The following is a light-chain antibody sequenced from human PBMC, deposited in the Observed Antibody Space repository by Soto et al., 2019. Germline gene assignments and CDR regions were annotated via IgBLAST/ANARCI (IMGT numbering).Light chain of an antibody. CDR1: SGHSSYI. J-gene: IGLJ1*01. CDR2: LEGSGSY. CDR3: ETWDSNTRV. Sequence: QSVLTQSSSASASLGSSVKLTCTLSSGHSSYIIAWHQQQPGKAPRYLMKLEGSGSYNMGSGVPDRFSGSSSGADRFLTISNLQFEDEADYYCETWDSNTRVFGTGTKLTVL. V-gene: IGLV4-60*02.